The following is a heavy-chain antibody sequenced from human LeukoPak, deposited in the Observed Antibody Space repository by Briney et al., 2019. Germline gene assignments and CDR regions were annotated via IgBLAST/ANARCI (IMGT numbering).Heavy chain of an antibody. D-gene: IGHD4-17*01. CDR3: ARDPYGDYFDY. V-gene: IGHV1-2*02. J-gene: IGHJ4*02. CDR1: GYTFTRYY. Sequence: ASVKVSCKASGYTFTRYYMHWVRQAPRKGVEWMGWINPNSGGTNYAQKFQGRVTMTRDTSISTAYMELSRLRSDDTAVYYCARDPYGDYFDYWGQGTLVTVSS. CDR2: INPNSGGT.